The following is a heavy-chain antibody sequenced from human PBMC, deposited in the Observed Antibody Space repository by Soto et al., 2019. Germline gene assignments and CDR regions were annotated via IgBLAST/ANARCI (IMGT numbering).Heavy chain of an antibody. V-gene: IGHV1-69*12. CDR1: GGTFSSYA. Sequence: QVQLVQSGAEVKKPGSSVKVSCKASGGTFSSYAISWVRQAPGQGLEWMGGIIPIFGTANYAQKFQGRVTITADESTSXAYTELSSLRSEDTAVYYCARDVYCTNGVCSSFDYWGQGTLVTVSS. CDR2: IIPIFGTA. CDR3: ARDVYCTNGVCSSFDY. D-gene: IGHD2-8*01. J-gene: IGHJ4*02.